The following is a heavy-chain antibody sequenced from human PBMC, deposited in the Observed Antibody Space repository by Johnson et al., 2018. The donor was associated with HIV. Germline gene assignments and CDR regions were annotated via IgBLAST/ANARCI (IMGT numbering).Heavy chain of an antibody. D-gene: IGHD3-10*01. V-gene: IGHV3-33*01. CDR3: ASDLTLWKARGDAFDI. CDR2: IWYDGSYK. J-gene: IGHJ3*02. Sequence: QVQLVESGGGVVQPGKSLRLSCAASGFTFSGYAIHWVRQAPGKGLEWVAVIWYDGSYKYYADSVKGRFTISRDNSKKKLFLQMNSLRAEDTAVYYCASDLTLWKARGDAFDIWGQGTMVTVSS. CDR1: GFTFSGYA.